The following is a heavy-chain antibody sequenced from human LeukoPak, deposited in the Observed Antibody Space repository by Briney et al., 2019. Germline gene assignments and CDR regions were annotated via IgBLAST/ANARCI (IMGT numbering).Heavy chain of an antibody. J-gene: IGHJ6*03. CDR1: GGSISSGSYY. CDR3: ARGGSAEESSAYYKYYYYYMDV. Sequence: SETLSLTCNVSGGSISSGSYYWSWIRQPAGKGLEWIGRIYTSGTTNYNPSLKSRVTISVDTSKNQFSLKLSSVTAADTAVYYCARGGSAEESSAYYKYYYYYMDVWGRGTTVTVS. V-gene: IGHV4-61*02. CDR2: IYTSGTT. D-gene: IGHD3-22*01.